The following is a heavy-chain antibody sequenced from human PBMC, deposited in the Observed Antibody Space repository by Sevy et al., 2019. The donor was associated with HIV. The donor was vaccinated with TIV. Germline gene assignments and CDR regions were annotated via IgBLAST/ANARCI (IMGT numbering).Heavy chain of an antibody. CDR3: AGENAWGTGYS. CDR2: IYYNGNT. CDR1: GGSITSLY. V-gene: IGHV4-59*08. J-gene: IGHJ4*02. D-gene: IGHD1-26*01. Sequence: SETLSLTCTVSGGSITSLYWGWIRQPPGKGLEWIANIYYNGNTNYNPSPKSRFTIALDTSKNQFSLRLSSVTAADTAIYYCAGENAWGTGYSWGQGTLVTVSS.